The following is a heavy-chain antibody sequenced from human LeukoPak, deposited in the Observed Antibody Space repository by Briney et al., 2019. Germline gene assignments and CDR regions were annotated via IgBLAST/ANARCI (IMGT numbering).Heavy chain of an antibody. CDR2: ISGSGGST. CDR3: AKERGDHGGLFDY. Sequence: QSGGSLRLSCSASGFTFDDYGMSWVRQAPGKGLEWVSAISGSGGSTYYADSVKGRFTISRDNSKNTLDLQMNSLRAEDTAVYYCAKERGDHGGLFDYWGQGTLVTVSS. J-gene: IGHJ4*02. D-gene: IGHD2-21*01. CDR1: GFTFDDYG. V-gene: IGHV3-23*01.